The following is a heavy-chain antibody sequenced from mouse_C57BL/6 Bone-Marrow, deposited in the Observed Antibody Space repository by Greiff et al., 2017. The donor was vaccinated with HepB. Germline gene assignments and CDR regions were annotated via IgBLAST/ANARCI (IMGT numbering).Heavy chain of an antibody. V-gene: IGHV1-50*01. Sequence: QVQLQQSGAELVKPGASVKLSCKASGYTFTSYWMQWVKQRPGQGLEWIGEIDPSDSYTNYNQKFKGKATLTVDTSSSTAYMQLSSLTSEDSAVYYCARLGNYYGSSFYYYAMDYWGQGTSVTVSS. CDR1: GYTFTSYW. D-gene: IGHD1-1*01. CDR3: ARLGNYYGSSFYYYAMDY. CDR2: IDPSDSYT. J-gene: IGHJ4*01.